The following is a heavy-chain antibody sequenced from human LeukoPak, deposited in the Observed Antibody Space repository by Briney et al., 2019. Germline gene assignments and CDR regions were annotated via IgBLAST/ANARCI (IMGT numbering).Heavy chain of an antibody. J-gene: IGHJ3*02. CDR2: IYYSGST. Sequence: SETLSLTCTVSGGSISSYYWSWIRQPPGKGLEWIGYIYYSGSTNYNPSLKSRVTISVDTSKNQFSLKLSSVTAADTAVYYCARSRDFWSGYRPPDAFDIWGQGTMVTVSS. CDR1: GGSISSYY. CDR3: ARSRDFWSGYRPPDAFDI. D-gene: IGHD3-3*01. V-gene: IGHV4-59*01.